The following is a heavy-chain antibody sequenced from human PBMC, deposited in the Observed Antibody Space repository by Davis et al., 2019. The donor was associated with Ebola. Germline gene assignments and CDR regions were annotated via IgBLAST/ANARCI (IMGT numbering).Heavy chain of an antibody. CDR2: INPSGGST. CDR1: GYTFTSYY. D-gene: IGHD4-17*01. CDR3: ARGRTTRAPYGGVNDDAFDI. J-gene: IGHJ3*02. V-gene: IGHV1-46*01. Sequence: ASVKVSCKASGYTFTSYYMHWVRQAPGQGLEWMGIINPSGGSTSYAQKFQGRVTMTTDTSTSTAYMELRSLRSDDTAVYYCARGRTTRAPYGGVNDDAFDIWGQGTMVTVSS.